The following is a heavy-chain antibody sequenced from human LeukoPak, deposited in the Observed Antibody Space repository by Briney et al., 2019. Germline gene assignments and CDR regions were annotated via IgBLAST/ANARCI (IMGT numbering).Heavy chain of an antibody. Sequence: GGSLRLSCVAPELTFTDYSINWFRRAPGKGLKWASSFNPTSTSIYYADAVRGRFTISRDNAKSSLYLQMDSLRAEDTAVYYCVRLRRNSDRSYYYYYYDSWGQGILVTVSS. CDR3: VRLRRNSDRSYYYYYYDS. D-gene: IGHD3-10*01. CDR1: ELTFTDYS. V-gene: IGHV3-21*01. CDR2: FNPTSTSI. J-gene: IGHJ5*01.